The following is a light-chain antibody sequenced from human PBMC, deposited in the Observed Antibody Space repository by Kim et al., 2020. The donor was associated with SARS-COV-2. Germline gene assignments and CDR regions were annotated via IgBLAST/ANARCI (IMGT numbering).Light chain of an antibody. CDR3: QSYDRSLSAVV. CDR1: SSNIGALYD. J-gene: IGLJ2*01. CDR2: DNT. V-gene: IGLV1-40*01. Sequence: QSVLTQAPSVSGAPGQRVTISCTGSSSNIGALYDVHWYQQVPGTAPKLLIYDNTKRPSGVPDRFSGSKSGTSASLAITGLQADDEADYYCQSYDRSLSAVVFGGGTQLTVL.